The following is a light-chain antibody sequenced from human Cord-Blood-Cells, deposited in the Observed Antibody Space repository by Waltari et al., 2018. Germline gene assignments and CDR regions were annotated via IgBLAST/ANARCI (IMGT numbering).Light chain of an antibody. CDR2: EGS. V-gene: IGLV2-23*01. J-gene: IGLJ3*02. Sequence: QSALTQPASVSGSPGQSITISCTGTSSDVGSYNLASWYQQHPGKAPTPMVYEGSKRPSGVSNRFSGSKSCNTASLTISGLQAEDEADYYCCSYAGSSTWVFGGGTKLTVL. CDR1: SSDVGSYNL. CDR3: CSYAGSSTWV.